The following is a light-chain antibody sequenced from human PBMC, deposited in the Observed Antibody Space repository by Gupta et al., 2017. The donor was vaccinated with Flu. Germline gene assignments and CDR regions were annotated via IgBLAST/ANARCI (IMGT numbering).Light chain of an antibody. J-gene: IGLJ1*01. CDR2: EVS. CDR3: SSYTSSHTYV. CDR1: SSDIGNYNR. Sequence: SALTQPPSVSGSPGPSVTISCTGTSSDIGNYNRVSWYQQSPGTAPTLMIYEVSNRPSGVPDRFSGSKSGNTASLTITGLQSEEEADFYCSSYTSSHTYVFGTGTKVTVL. V-gene: IGLV2-18*02.